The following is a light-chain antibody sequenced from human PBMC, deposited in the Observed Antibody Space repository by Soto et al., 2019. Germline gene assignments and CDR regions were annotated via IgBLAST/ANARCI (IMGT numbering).Light chain of an antibody. Sequence: RVMTHSPSTLSVAPGGRATLPCRASQSVSSNLAWYQQKPGQAPSPLIYGASNRATGIPARFSGSGSGTDFTLTISSLQPEDFAVYYCQQYDNSPITFGQGTKVDIK. J-gene: IGKJ1*01. V-gene: IGKV3D-15*01. CDR3: QQYDNSPIT. CDR1: QSVSSN. CDR2: GAS.